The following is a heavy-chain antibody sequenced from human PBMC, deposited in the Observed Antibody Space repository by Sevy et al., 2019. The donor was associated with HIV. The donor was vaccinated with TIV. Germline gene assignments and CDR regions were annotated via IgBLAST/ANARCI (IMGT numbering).Heavy chain of an antibody. Sequence: GGSLRLSCAASGFTFSSYEMNWVRQAPGKGLEWVSYISSSGSTIYYADSVKGRFTISRDNAKNLQYLQMNSLRAEETAVYYCARVFEPITMIVVVAIDYWGQGTLVTVSS. CDR2: ISSSGSTI. V-gene: IGHV3-48*03. CDR1: GFTFSSYE. CDR3: ARVFEPITMIVVVAIDY. J-gene: IGHJ4*02. D-gene: IGHD3-22*01.